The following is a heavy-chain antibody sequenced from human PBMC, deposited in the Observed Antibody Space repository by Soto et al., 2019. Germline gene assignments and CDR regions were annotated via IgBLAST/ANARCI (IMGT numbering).Heavy chain of an antibody. V-gene: IGHV1-69*13. CDR3: ARDKGGGEVYFDY. Sequence: SVKVSCKASGGTFSSYAISWVRQAPGQGLEWMGGIIPIFGTANYAQKFQGRVTITADESTSTAYMELSSLRSEDTAVYYCARDKGGGEVYFDYWGQGNLVTVSS. CDR1: GGTFSSYA. D-gene: IGHD3-16*01. J-gene: IGHJ4*02. CDR2: IIPIFGTA.